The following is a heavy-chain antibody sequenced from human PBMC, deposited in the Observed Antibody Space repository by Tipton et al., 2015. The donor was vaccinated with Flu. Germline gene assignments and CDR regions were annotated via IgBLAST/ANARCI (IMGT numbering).Heavy chain of an antibody. Sequence: VQLVQSGGGLIQPGGSLRLSCAASGFTVSTNYMSWVRQAPGTGLEWVSVIYSIGSTYYADSVKGRFTISRDNSKSTLYLQMNSLRVEDTAVYYCARDTSYCRGGSCDYWGQGTLVTVSS. D-gene: IGHD2-15*01. CDR3: ARDTSYCRGGSCDY. V-gene: IGHV3-53*01. J-gene: IGHJ4*02. CDR1: GFTVSTNY. CDR2: IYSIGST.